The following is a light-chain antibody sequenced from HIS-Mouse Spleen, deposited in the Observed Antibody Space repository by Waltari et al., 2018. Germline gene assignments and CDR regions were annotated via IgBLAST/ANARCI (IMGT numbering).Light chain of an antibody. J-gene: IGLJ1*01. Sequence: SYVLTQPPSVSVAPGKTARITCGVNNIGSKSVHWDQQKPGQAPVLVVYDDSDRPSGIPARFSGSNSGNTATLTISRVEAGDEADYYCQVWDSSSDHYVFGTGTKVTVL. V-gene: IGLV3-21*03. CDR3: QVWDSSSDHYV. CDR2: DDS. CDR1: NIGSKS.